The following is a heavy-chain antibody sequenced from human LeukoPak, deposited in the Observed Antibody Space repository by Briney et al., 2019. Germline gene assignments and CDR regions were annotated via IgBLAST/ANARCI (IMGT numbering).Heavy chain of an antibody. V-gene: IGHV3-7*01. CDR3: ARDSAGNDY. D-gene: IGHD6-13*01. CDR2: IKQDGSEK. Sequence: GRSLRLSCAASGFTFSTYWMSWVRQAPGKGLEWVANIKQDGSEKYYVDSVKGRFTISRDNAKNSLYLQMNSLRAEDTAMYYCARDSAGNDYWGQGTLVTVSS. J-gene: IGHJ4*02. CDR1: GFTFSTYW.